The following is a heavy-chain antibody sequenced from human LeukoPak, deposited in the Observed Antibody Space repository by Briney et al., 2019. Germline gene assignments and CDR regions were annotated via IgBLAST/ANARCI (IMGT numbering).Heavy chain of an antibody. Sequence: GGSLRLSRAASGFTFSSYSMNWVRQAPGRGLEWVSSIHSGGSDIYYADSVKGRFTVSRDNAKNSLFLQMNSLRAEDTALYYCARGHYDILTGNYKWTPDYWGQGTLVTVSS. CDR3: ARGHYDILTGNYKWTPDY. J-gene: IGHJ4*02. CDR2: IHSGGSDI. V-gene: IGHV3-21*06. CDR1: GFTFSSYS. D-gene: IGHD3-9*01.